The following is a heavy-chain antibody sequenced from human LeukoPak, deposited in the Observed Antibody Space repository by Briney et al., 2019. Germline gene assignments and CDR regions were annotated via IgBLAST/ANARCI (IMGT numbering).Heavy chain of an antibody. CDR3: ARTSTSSWSYGMDV. V-gene: IGHV4-4*07. CDR2: IFPSGST. CDR1: DGSISSYY. D-gene: IGHD6-13*01. Sequence: SETLSLTCTVSDGSISSYYWSWIRQPAGKGLEWIGRIFPSGSTNYNPSLKSRVTMSIDTSKNQFSLKLSSVTAADTAVYYCARTSTSSWSYGMDVWGQGTTVAVSS. J-gene: IGHJ6*02.